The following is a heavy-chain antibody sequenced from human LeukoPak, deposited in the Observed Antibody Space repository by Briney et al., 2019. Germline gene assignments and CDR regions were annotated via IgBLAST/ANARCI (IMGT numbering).Heavy chain of an antibody. D-gene: IGHD3-9*01. Sequence: SETLSLTCTVSGGSISSYYWSWIRQPPGKGLEWIGYIYYSGSTNYNPSLKSRVTTSVDTSKNQFSLKLSSVTAADTAVYYCARAAVRYFPHWLTYWGQGTLVTVSS. J-gene: IGHJ4*02. V-gene: IGHV4-59*01. CDR3: ARAAVRYFPHWLTY. CDR2: IYYSGST. CDR1: GGSISSYY.